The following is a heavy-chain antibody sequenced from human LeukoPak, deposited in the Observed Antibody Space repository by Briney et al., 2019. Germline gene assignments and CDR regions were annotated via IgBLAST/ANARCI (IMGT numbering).Heavy chain of an antibody. CDR1: GYTFTDYY. Sequence: ASVKVSCKASGYTFTDYYMHWVRQAPGQGREWMGWIIPNSGGTNYAQKFQGRVTMTRDTSISTAYMELSSLRFDDTAVYYCARDNGGSYYGAWGQGTLVTVSS. J-gene: IGHJ5*02. D-gene: IGHD1-26*01. V-gene: IGHV1-2*02. CDR2: IIPNSGGT. CDR3: ARDNGGSYYGA.